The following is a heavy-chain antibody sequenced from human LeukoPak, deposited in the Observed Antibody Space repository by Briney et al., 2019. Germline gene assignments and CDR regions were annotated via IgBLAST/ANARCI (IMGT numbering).Heavy chain of an antibody. V-gene: IGHV1-69*13. CDR2: IIPIFGTA. CDR1: GGTFSSYA. CDR3: ARGWVETSSWEEYFDY. Sequence: ASVKVSCKASGGTFSSYAISWVRQAPGQGLEWMGGIIPIFGTANYAQKFQGRVTITADEFTSTAYMELSSLRSEDTAVYYCARGWVETSSWEEYFDYWGQGTLVTVSS. J-gene: IGHJ4*02. D-gene: IGHD6-13*01.